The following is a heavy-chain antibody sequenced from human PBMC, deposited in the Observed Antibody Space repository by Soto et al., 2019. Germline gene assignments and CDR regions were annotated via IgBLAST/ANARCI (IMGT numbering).Heavy chain of an antibody. D-gene: IGHD2-21*02. CDR3: ARGGDQDHYFDS. Sequence: QLQLQESGSRLVKPSQTLSLTCAVSGAFVSSTSYSWSWSRQPPGKGLEWIGYIFQSGTTYYNPSLXSXXTISLDKSQNHFSLKLTSVTAADTAVYYCARGGDQDHYFDSWGQGILVTVSS. CDR1: GAFVSSTSYS. J-gene: IGHJ4*02. V-gene: IGHV4-30-2*01. CDR2: IFQSGTT.